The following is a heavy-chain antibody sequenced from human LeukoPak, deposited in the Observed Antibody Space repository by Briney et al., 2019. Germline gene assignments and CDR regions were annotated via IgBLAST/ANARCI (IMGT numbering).Heavy chain of an antibody. D-gene: IGHD6-19*01. CDR3: ARDPRYSSGWYDY. Sequence: GASVQVSGKASGYTFTSYAMHWVRQAPGQRLEWMGWINAGNGNTKYSQKFQGRVTITRDTSASTAYMELSSLRSEDTAVYYCARDPRYSSGWYDYWGQGTLVTVSS. J-gene: IGHJ4*02. CDR1: GYTFTSYA. CDR2: INAGNGNT. V-gene: IGHV1-3*01.